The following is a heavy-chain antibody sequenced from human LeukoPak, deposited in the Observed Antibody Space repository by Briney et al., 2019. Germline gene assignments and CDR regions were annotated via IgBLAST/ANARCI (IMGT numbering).Heavy chain of an antibody. CDR1: GGSISSYY. CDR3: ARDPYDFWSGYPAAGTNWFDP. J-gene: IGHJ5*02. D-gene: IGHD3-3*01. CDR2: IYTSGST. V-gene: IGHV4-4*07. Sequence: PSETLSVTCTVSGGSISSYYWSWIRQPAGKGLEWIGRIYTSGSTNYNPSLKSRVTMSVDTSKNQFSLKLSSVTAADTAVYYCARDPYDFWSGYPAAGTNWFDPWGQGTLVTVSS.